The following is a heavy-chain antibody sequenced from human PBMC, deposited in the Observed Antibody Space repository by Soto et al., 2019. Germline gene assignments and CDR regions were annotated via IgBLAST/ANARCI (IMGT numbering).Heavy chain of an antibody. J-gene: IGHJ4*02. V-gene: IGHV4-34*01. CDR1: GGSFSGYY. CDR2: INHSGST. D-gene: IGHD2-2*01. CDR3: ARVRLISSHIVVVPATPITGTTYFDY. Sequence: SETLSLTCAVYGGSFSGYYWSWIRQPPGKGLEWIGEINHSGSTNYNPSLKSRVTISVDTSKNQFSLKLSSVTAADTAVYYCARVRLISSHIVVVPATPITGTTYFDYWGQGTLVTVSS.